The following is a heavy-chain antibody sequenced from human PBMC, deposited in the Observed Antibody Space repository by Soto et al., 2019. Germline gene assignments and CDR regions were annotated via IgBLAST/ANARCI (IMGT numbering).Heavy chain of an antibody. CDR1: GFTFDSYG. Sequence: QVQLVESGGGVVQPGRSLRLSCAASGFTFDSYGMHWVRQAPGKGLEWVALIWYDGTKKYYADSAKGRFTISRDNSKNTLYLQMNSLRGEDTAVYYCARDAGWLVRGGFDYWGQGTLVTVSS. J-gene: IGHJ4*02. V-gene: IGHV3-33*01. CDR2: IWYDGTKK. D-gene: IGHD6-19*01. CDR3: ARDAGWLVRGGFDY.